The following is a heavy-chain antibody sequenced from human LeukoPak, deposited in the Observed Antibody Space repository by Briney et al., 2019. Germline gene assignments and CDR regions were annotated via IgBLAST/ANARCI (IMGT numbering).Heavy chain of an antibody. CDR3: ARDHITMIRGQWGWFDP. D-gene: IGHD3-10*01. CDR2: IIPIFGTA. J-gene: IGHJ5*02. V-gene: IGHV1-69*13. Sequence: SVKVSCKASGGTFSSYGISWVRQAPGQGLEWMGGIIPIFGTANYAQKFQGRVTITADESTSTAYMELSSLRSEDTAVYYCARDHITMIRGQWGWFDPWGQGTLVTVSS. CDR1: GGTFSSYG.